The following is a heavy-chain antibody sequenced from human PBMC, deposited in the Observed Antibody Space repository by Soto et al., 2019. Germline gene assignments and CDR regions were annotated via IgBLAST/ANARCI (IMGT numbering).Heavy chain of an antibody. CDR2: INPSGGST. D-gene: IGHD2-2*02. CDR1: GYTFTSYY. V-gene: IGHV1-46*01. CDR3: ARVPNPAAIPGYNWKQAPY. J-gene: IGHJ4*02. Sequence: ASVKVSCKASGYTFTSYYMHWVRQAPGQGLEWMGIINPSGGSTSYAQKFQGRVTMTRDTSTSTVYMELSSLRSEDTAVYYCARVPNPAAIPGYNWKQAPYWGQGTLVTVSS.